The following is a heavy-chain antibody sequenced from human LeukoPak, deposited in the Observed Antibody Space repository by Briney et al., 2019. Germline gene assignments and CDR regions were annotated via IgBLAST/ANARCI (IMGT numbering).Heavy chain of an antibody. Sequence: SQTLSLTCTVSGGSISSGSYYWSWIRQPAGKGLEWIGRIYTSGSTNYNPSLKSRVTISVDTSKNQFSLKLSSVTAADTAVYYCARVRMTTVTPGDYWGQGTLVTVSS. D-gene: IGHD4-17*01. CDR2: IYTSGST. V-gene: IGHV4-61*02. CDR1: GGSISSGSYY. J-gene: IGHJ4*02. CDR3: ARVRMTTVTPGDY.